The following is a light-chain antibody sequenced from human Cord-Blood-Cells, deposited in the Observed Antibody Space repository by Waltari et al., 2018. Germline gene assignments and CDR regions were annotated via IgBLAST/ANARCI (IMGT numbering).Light chain of an antibody. V-gene: IGLV2-14*03. Sequence: QSALTQPASVSGSPGQSITLSCTGTRSDVGGYNYVSWYQQHPGKAPKLMIYDVSNRPSGVSNHFSGSKSGNTASLTISGLQAEDEADYYCSSYTSSSTWVFGGGTKLTVL. CDR1: RSDVGGYNY. CDR3: SSYTSSSTWV. J-gene: IGLJ3*02. CDR2: DVS.